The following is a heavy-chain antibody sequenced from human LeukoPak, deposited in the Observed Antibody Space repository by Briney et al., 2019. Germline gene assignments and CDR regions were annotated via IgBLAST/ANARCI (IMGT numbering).Heavy chain of an antibody. Sequence: AGGSLRLSCAASGFTFSSYGMHWVRQAPGKGLEWLEFIPYDGSNKYYADSVKGRFTISRDNSKNTLYLQMNSLRAEDTAVYYCAKSSGSGTTNIYYYYMDVWGKGTTVTVSS. D-gene: IGHD1-7*01. CDR2: IPYDGSNK. CDR1: GFTFSSYG. J-gene: IGHJ6*03. V-gene: IGHV3-30*02. CDR3: AKSSGSGTTNIYYYYMDV.